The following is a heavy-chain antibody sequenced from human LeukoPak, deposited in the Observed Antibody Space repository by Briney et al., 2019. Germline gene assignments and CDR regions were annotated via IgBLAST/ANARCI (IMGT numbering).Heavy chain of an antibody. D-gene: IGHD1-26*01. CDR1: DGSIRSYY. Sequence: KSSETLSLTCTVSDGSIRSYYWSWIRQPPGKGLEWIGYIYYSGSTNYNPSLKSRVTISVDTSKNQFSLRLSSVTAADSAVYYCARSSGSSLWYWGQGTLVTVSS. CDR3: ARSSGSSLWY. V-gene: IGHV4-59*08. CDR2: IYYSGST. J-gene: IGHJ4*02.